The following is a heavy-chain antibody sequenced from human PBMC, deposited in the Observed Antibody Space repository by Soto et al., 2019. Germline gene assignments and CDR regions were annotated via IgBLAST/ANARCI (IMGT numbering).Heavy chain of an antibody. CDR2: VSGYNRNT. J-gene: IGHJ4*02. CDR3: ARERQWDPLPY. V-gene: IGHV1-18*01. D-gene: IGHD1-26*01. CDR1: GYTFRNYG. Sequence: VQLVQSGAEVKKPGASVKDSCEAYGYTFRNYGITWVRQAPGQGLEWIGWVSGYNRNTNYAQKFEDRVTMTTDTSTSIAYLELRRLRIDDTAVYYCARERQWDPLPYWGPGTLLVVS.